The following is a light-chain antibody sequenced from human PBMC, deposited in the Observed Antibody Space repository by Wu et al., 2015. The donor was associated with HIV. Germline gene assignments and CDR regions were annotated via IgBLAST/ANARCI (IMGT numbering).Light chain of an antibody. J-gene: IGKJ2*01. CDR2: DAS. Sequence: EIVMTQSPATLSVSPGERATLSCRASQDVDTNLVWYQQKPGQSPRLLIYDASTRATGVAPRFSGSGSGTDFTLTISSLEPEDIAVYYCQQRSNWPRTFGQGTKLEIK. CDR3: QQRSNWPRT. CDR1: QDVDTN. V-gene: IGKV3-11*01.